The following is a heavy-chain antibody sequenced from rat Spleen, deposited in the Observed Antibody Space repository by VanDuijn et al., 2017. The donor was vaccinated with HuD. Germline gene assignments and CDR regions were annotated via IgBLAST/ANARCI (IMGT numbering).Heavy chain of an antibody. CDR3: ARHGLGSWYFDF. D-gene: IGHD5-1*01. CDR2: ICYEGSST. Sequence: EVQLVESGGGLVQPGRSLKLSCAVSGFTFSDYYMAWVRQAPNKGLEWVASICYEGSSTYYGDSVKGRFTSSRDNAKSTLYLQMNSLRSEDTATYDCARHGLGSWYFDFWGPGTMVTVSS. V-gene: IGHV5-22*01. CDR1: GFTFSDYY. J-gene: IGHJ1*01.